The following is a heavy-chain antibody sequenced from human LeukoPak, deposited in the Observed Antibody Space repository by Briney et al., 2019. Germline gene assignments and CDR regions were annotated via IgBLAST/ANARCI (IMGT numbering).Heavy chain of an antibody. D-gene: IGHD3-22*01. Sequence: GGSLRLSCAASGFTFSSYEMNWVRQAPGKGLEWVSYISSSGSTIYYADSVKGRFTISRDKSKDTVYLQMNSLRADDTAVYYCARDPRGPTGYDSSGRGSFDYWGQGTLVTVSS. CDR1: GFTFSSYE. CDR3: ARDPRGPTGYDSSGRGSFDY. V-gene: IGHV3-48*03. J-gene: IGHJ4*02. CDR2: ISSSGSTI.